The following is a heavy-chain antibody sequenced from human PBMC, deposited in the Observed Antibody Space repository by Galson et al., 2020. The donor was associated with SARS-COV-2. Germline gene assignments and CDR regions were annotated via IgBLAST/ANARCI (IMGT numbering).Heavy chain of an antibody. CDR1: GFTFDDYA. Sequence: SLKISCAASGFTFDDYAMHWVRQAPGKGLEWVSGISWNSGSIGYADSVKGRFTISRDNAKNSLYLQMNSLRAEDTALYYCAKGSNYDFWSGYSHFDYGGQGTLVTVSS. CDR3: AKGSNYDFWSGYSHFDY. J-gene: IGHJ4*02. CDR2: ISWNSGSI. V-gene: IGHV3-9*01. D-gene: IGHD3-3*01.